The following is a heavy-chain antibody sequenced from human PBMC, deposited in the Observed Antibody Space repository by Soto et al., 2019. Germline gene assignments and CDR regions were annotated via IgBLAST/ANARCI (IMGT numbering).Heavy chain of an antibody. D-gene: IGHD3-22*01. Sequence: PGGSLRLSCAASGFTFSSYGMHWVRQAPGKGLEWVAVIWYDGSNKYYADSVKGRFTISRDNSKNTLYLQMNSLRAEDTAVYYCASSEGYYDSSGYYYDPFDYWGQGTLVTVSS. CDR2: IWYDGSNK. J-gene: IGHJ4*02. CDR3: ASSEGYYDSSGYYYDPFDY. CDR1: GFTFSSYG. V-gene: IGHV3-33*01.